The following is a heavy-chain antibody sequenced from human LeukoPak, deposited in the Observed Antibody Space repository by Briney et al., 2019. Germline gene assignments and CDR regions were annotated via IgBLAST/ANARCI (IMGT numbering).Heavy chain of an antibody. J-gene: IGHJ6*02. Sequence: GGSLRLSCAASGFTFSNAWMSWVRQAPGKGLEWVGRIKSKTDGGTTDYAAPVKGRFTISRDNAKNSLYLQMSSLRDEDTAVYYCARANGMDVWGQGTTVTVSS. V-gene: IGHV3-15*01. CDR2: IKSKTDGGTT. CDR3: ARANGMDV. CDR1: GFTFSNAW.